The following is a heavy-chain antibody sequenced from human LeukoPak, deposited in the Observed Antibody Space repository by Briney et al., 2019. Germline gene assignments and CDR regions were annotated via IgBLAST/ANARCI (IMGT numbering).Heavy chain of an antibody. Sequence: GGSLRLSCAASGFTVSSNYMSWVRQAPGKGLEWVSVIYSGGSTYYADSAKGRFTISRDNSKNTLYLQMKSLRVEDTAVYYCARGVREGSLDYWDQGTLVTVSS. D-gene: IGHD5-24*01. V-gene: IGHV3-53*01. CDR2: IYSGGST. J-gene: IGHJ4*02. CDR3: ARGVREGSLDY. CDR1: GFTVSSNY.